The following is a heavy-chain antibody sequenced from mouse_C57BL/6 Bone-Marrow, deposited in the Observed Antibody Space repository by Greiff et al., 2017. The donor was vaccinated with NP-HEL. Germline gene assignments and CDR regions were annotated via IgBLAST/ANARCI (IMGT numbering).Heavy chain of an antibody. CDR1: GFTFSSYA. D-gene: IGHD1-1*01. CDR3: ARGGLLRWDYFDY. Sequence: EVKVVESGGGLVKPGGSLKLSCAASGFTFSSYAMSWVRQTPEKRLEWVATISDGGSYTYYPDNVKGRFTISRDNAKNNLYLQMSHLKSEDTAMYYCARGGLLRWDYFDYWGQGTTLTVSS. CDR2: ISDGGSYT. V-gene: IGHV5-4*03. J-gene: IGHJ2*01.